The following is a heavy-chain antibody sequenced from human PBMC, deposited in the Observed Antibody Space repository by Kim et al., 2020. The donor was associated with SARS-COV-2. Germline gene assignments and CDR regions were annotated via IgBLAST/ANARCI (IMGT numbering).Heavy chain of an antibody. CDR2: IYYSGST. J-gene: IGHJ2*01. Sequence: IRQPPGKGLEWIGYIYYSGSTNYNPSLKSRVTISVDTSKNQFSLKLSSVTAADTAVYYCARDHREWLQYTANWYFDLWGRGTLVTVSS. V-gene: IGHV4-59*01. CDR3: ARDHREWLQYTANWYFDL. D-gene: IGHD3-3*01.